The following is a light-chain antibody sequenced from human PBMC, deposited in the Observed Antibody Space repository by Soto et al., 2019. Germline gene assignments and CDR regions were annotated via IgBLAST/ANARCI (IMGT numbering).Light chain of an antibody. CDR1: QSVINNY. CDR2: GAS. V-gene: IGKV3-20*01. CDR3: QQNGNSPRT. J-gene: IGKJ1*01. Sequence: DTVLTQSPGTLSLSPGERATLSCRASQSVINNYLTWYQHKPGQAPRLLIYGASSRATGIPDRFSGSGCGKYSLLTISLLEHDVFVVYYCQQNGNSPRTFGQGTKVEIK.